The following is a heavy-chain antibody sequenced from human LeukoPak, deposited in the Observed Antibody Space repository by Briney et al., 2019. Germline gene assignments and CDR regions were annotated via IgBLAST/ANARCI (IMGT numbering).Heavy chain of an antibody. CDR3: ARHGYSSGSGYFDL. CDR1: GGSISSCY. CDR2: IYYSGST. Sequence: PSETLSLTCTVSGGSISSCYWSWIRQPPGKGLEWIGYIYYSGSTNYNPSLKSRVTISVDTSKNQFSLKLTSVTAADTAVYYCARHGYSSGSGYFDLWGRGTLVTVSS. D-gene: IGHD5-18*01. J-gene: IGHJ2*01. V-gene: IGHV4-59*08.